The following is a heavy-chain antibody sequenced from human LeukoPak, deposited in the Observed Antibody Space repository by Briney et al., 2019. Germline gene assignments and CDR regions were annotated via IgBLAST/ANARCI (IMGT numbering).Heavy chain of an antibody. CDR2: INHSGST. D-gene: IGHD4-11*01. J-gene: IGHJ4*02. V-gene: IGHV4-34*01. Sequence: SETLSLICAVYGGSFSGYYWSWIRQPPGKGLEWIGEINHSGSTNYNPSLKSRVTISVDTSKNQFSLKLSSVTAADTAVYYCVREPDYSNYVFDYWGQGTLVTVSS. CDR1: GGSFSGYY. CDR3: VREPDYSNYVFDY.